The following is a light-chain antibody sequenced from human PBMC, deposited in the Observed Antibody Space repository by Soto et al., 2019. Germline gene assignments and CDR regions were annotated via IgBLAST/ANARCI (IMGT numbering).Light chain of an antibody. V-gene: IGKV1D-16*01. CDR2: AAA. Sequence: DIQMTQSPSSLSAFVGDTVTITCRASQGVSSWLAWYQQKPGKAPKTLIAAAASLQSGVPSRFRGSASGTDFTLTIRNLQPEDFAIYYCQQYHAYPLTFGGGTKVEIK. CDR1: QGVSSW. CDR3: QQYHAYPLT. J-gene: IGKJ4*01.